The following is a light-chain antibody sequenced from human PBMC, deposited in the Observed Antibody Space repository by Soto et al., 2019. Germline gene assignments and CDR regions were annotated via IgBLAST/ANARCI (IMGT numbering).Light chain of an antibody. Sequence: QSALTQPRSVSGSPGQSVTISCTGTGSDVGGYNYVSWYQQHPGKAPKLIIYDVSVRPSGVPDRFSGSKSGNTASLTISGLQAEDEADYYCCSYAGSYSWVFGGGTKLTVL. CDR2: DVS. J-gene: IGLJ3*02. CDR3: CSYAGSYSWV. CDR1: GSDVGGYNY. V-gene: IGLV2-11*01.